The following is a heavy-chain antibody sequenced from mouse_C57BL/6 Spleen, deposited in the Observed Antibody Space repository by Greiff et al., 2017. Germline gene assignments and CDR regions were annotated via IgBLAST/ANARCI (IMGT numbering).Heavy chain of an antibody. Sequence: EVMLVESGGDLVKPGGSLKLSCAASGFTFSSYGMSWVRQTPDKRLEWVATISSGGSYTYYPDSVKGRFTISRDNAKNTLYLQMSSLKSEDTAMYYCARQMIYYGNPAWFAYWGQGTLVTVSA. V-gene: IGHV5-6*01. D-gene: IGHD2-1*01. CDR1: GFTFSSYG. CDR2: ISSGGSYT. CDR3: ARQMIYYGNPAWFAY. J-gene: IGHJ3*01.